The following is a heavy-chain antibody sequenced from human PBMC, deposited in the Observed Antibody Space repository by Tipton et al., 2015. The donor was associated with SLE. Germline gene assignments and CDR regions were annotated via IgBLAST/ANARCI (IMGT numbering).Heavy chain of an antibody. V-gene: IGHV4-59*11. J-gene: IGHJ4*02. CDR1: GGSISSHY. CDR3: ARDAFGLQLKTFDY. CDR2: IYYSGST. Sequence: GLVKPSETLSLTCTVSGGSISSHYWSWIRQPPGKGLEWIGYIYYSGSTNYNPSLKSRVTISVDTSKNQFSLKLSSVTAADTAVYYCARDAFGLQLKTFDYWGQGTLVTVSS. D-gene: IGHD5-24*01.